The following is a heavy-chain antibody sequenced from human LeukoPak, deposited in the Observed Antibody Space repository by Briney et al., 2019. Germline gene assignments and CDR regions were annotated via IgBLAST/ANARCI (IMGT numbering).Heavy chain of an antibody. CDR3: AREVSSVVVPVANSVDY. V-gene: IGHV3-21*01. CDR2: INGGGSFT. J-gene: IGHJ4*02. CDR1: GFTFSSYS. D-gene: IGHD2-2*01. Sequence: AGGSLRLSCAASGFTFSSYSMNWVRQSPGKGLEWVSAINGGGSFTKYGDSVKGRFTISRDNAKNSLYLQMSSLRAEDTAVYYCAREVSSVVVPVANSVDYWGQGTLVTVSS.